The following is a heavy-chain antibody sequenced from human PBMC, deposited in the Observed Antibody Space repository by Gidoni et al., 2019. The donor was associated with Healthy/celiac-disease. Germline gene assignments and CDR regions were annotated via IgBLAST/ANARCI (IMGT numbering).Heavy chain of an antibody. CDR2: ISYDGSNK. D-gene: IGHD6-19*01. CDR1: GFTFSSYA. J-gene: IGHJ4*02. V-gene: IGHV3-30-3*01. CDR3: ARAVSGWYSYFDY. Sequence: QVQLVESGGGVVQPGRSLRLSCAASGFTFSSYAMHWVRQAPGKGLEWVAVISYDGSNKDYADSVKGRFTIARDNSKNTLYLQMNSLRAEDTAVYYCARAVSGWYSYFDYWGQGTLVTVSS.